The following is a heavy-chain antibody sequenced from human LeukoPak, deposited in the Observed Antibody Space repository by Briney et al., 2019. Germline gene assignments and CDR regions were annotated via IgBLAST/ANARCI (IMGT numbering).Heavy chain of an antibody. CDR3: ARDLWGSFVRDFYGMDV. D-gene: IGHD3-16*01. V-gene: IGHV4-39*07. CDR2: IYYSGSP. Sequence: PSETLSLTCTVSNGSISSSSYYWGWIRQPPGKGLEWIGSIYYSGSPYYNPSLKSRVTMSVDTSKNQFSLNLNSVTAADTGVYYCARDLWGSFVRDFYGMDVWGQGTTVTVSS. J-gene: IGHJ6*02. CDR1: NGSISSSSYY.